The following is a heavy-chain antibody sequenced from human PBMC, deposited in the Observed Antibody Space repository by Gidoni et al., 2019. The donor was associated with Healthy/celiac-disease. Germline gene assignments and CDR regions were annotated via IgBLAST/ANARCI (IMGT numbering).Heavy chain of an antibody. D-gene: IGHD1-26*01. V-gene: IGHV4-59*01. CDR2: IYYSGST. Sequence: QVQLQESGPGLVKPSETLSLTCTVSGCSISSYYWSWIRQPPGKGLEWIGYIYYSGSTNYNPSLKSRVTISVDTSKNQFSLKLSSVTAADTAVYYCARERLDIEGDQIEYYFDYWGQGTLVTVSS. J-gene: IGHJ4*02. CDR1: GCSISSYY. CDR3: ARERLDIEGDQIEYYFDY.